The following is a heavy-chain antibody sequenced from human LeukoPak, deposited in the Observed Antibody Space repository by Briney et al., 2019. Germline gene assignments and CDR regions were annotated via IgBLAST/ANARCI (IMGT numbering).Heavy chain of an antibody. D-gene: IGHD3-3*01. V-gene: IGHV3-48*03. CDR3: ARGRRFLGVADAFDI. CDR2: ISSSGNTI. CDR1: GFTFSDYE. Sequence: GGSLRLSCAASGFTFSDYEMNWVRQAPGKGLEWVSYISSSGNTIFYADSVKGRFTISRDDAKKSLYLQMNSLGAEDTAVYYCARGRRFLGVADAFDIWGQGTMVTVSS. J-gene: IGHJ3*02.